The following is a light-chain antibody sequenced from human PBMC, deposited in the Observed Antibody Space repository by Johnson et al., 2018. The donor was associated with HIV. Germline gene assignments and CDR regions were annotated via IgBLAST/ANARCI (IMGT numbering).Light chain of an antibody. CDR3: GTFDSSLSAGGW. CDR2: ENN. J-gene: IGLJ1*01. Sequence: QSVLTQPPSVSATPGQKVTISCSGSSANIGNNYVSWYQQLPGTAPKLLIYENNKRPSGIPDRFSGSKSGTSATLGITGLQTGDEADYYCGTFDSSLSAGGWIGTGPKGTVL. CDR1: SANIGNNY. V-gene: IGLV1-51*02.